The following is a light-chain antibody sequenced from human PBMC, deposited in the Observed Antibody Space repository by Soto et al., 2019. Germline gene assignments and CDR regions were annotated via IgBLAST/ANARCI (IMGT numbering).Light chain of an antibody. CDR3: GAWDDSLNGWV. CDR1: SSNLGSNS. V-gene: IGLV1-44*01. CDR2: SDN. Sequence: QSVLTQPPSASGTPGQRVTISCSGSSSNLGSNSVNWYQQVPGTAPKLLISSDNQRPSGVPDRFSGSPSGTSASLAISGLQSEDEADYHCGAWDDSLNGWVFGGGTQLTVL. J-gene: IGLJ3*02.